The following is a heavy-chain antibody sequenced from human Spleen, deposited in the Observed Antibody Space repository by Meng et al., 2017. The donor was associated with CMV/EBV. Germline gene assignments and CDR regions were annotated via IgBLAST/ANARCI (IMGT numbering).Heavy chain of an antibody. Sequence: GGSLRLSCAASGFTFSSYSMNWVRQAPGKGLEWVSSISSSSSYIYYADSVKGRFTISRDNAKNSLYLQMNSLRAEDTAVYYCAREAGSGWYPTYYYYYGMDVWGQGTTVTVSS. CDR1: GFTFSSYS. CDR3: AREAGSGWYPTYYYYYGMDV. V-gene: IGHV3-21*01. D-gene: IGHD6-19*01. CDR2: ISSSSSYI. J-gene: IGHJ6*02.